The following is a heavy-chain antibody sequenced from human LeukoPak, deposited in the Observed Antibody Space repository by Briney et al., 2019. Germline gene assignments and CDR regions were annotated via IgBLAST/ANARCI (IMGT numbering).Heavy chain of an antibody. D-gene: IGHD3-22*01. J-gene: IGHJ4*02. Sequence: ASVKVSCKASGGTFSSYAISWVRQAPGQGLEWMGGIIPIFGTANSAQKFQGRVTITADESTSTAYMELSSLRSEDTAVYYCARTYYYNSSGFYFDYWGQGTLVTVSS. CDR1: GGTFSSYA. CDR3: ARTYYYNSSGFYFDY. CDR2: IIPIFGTA. V-gene: IGHV1-69*13.